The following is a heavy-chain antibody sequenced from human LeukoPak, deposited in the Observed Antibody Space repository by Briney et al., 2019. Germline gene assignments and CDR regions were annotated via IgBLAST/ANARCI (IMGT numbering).Heavy chain of an antibody. CDR3: ASGYDLSYFDY. CDR1: GYSISSGHY. D-gene: IGHD5-12*01. J-gene: IGHJ4*02. CDR2: IYHSGST. Sequence: SETLSLTCAVSGYSISSGHYWGWIRQPPGKGLEWIGSIYHSGSTYYNPSLKSRVTISVDTSKNQFSLKLSSVTAADTAVYYCASGYDLSYFDYWGQGTLVTVSS. V-gene: IGHV4-38-2*01.